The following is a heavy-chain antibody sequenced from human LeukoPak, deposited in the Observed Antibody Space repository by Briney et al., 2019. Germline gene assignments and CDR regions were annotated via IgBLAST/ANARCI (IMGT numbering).Heavy chain of an antibody. J-gene: IGHJ4*02. CDR2: LSGSGGNT. V-gene: IGHV3-23*01. D-gene: IGHD2-21*01. Sequence: GGSLRLSCVASGFTFSNYAMSWVRQAPGKGLEWVSALSGSGGNTYYADSVKGRFTISRDNPKNTLYLQMNSLRAEDTAVYYCAKYSGRAEQPRGYFDYWGQGTPVTVSS. CDR3: AKYSGRAEQPRGYFDY. CDR1: GFTFSNYA.